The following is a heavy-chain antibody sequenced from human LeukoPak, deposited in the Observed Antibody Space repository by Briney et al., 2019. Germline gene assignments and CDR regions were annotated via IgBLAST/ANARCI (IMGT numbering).Heavy chain of an antibody. CDR2: FHHSGST. J-gene: IGHJ4*02. D-gene: IGHD6-19*01. Sequence: AETLSLTCAVSGYSISSGYYWGWIRQPPGKGLEWIGSFHHSGSTYYNPSLKSRVTISADTSKNQLSLKLSSVTAADTAVYYCARGGSVPGTGYWGQGTLVTVS. CDR1: GYSISSGYY. CDR3: ARGGSVPGTGY. V-gene: IGHV4-38-2*01.